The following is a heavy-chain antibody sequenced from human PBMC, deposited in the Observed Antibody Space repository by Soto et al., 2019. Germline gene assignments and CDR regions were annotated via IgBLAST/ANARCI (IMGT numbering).Heavy chain of an antibody. J-gene: IGHJ3*02. CDR3: ARGSIAVAFAFDI. Sequence: GGSLRLSCAASGFTFSDYYMSWIRQAPGKGLEWVSYISSSGSTIYYADSVKGRFTISRDNAKNSLNLQMNSLRAEDTAVYYCARGSIAVAFAFDIWGQGTMVTVSS. D-gene: IGHD6-19*01. V-gene: IGHV3-11*01. CDR1: GFTFSDYY. CDR2: ISSSGSTI.